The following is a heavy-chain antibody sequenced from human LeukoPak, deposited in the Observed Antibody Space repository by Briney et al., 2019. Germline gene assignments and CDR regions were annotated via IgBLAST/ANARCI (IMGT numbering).Heavy chain of an antibody. V-gene: IGHV3-23*01. J-gene: IGHJ4*02. CDR1: GFTFSNYA. Sequence: GGSLRLSCAASGFTFSNYAMNWVRQAPGKGLEWVSAISGSSGNTYYADSVKGRFTISRDNSKNTLYLQMNSLRAEDTAVYYCAKDSAIGSSWFAPYYFDYWGQGTLVTVSS. CDR2: ISGSSGNT. CDR3: AKDSAIGSSWFAPYYFDY. D-gene: IGHD6-13*01.